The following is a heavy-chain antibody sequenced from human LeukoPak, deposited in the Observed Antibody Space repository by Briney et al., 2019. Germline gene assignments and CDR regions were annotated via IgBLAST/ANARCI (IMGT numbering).Heavy chain of an antibody. J-gene: IGHJ6*03. D-gene: IGHD3-10*01. CDR2: INDIRNT. Sequence: PSETLSLTCAVYGGSFSGYYWSWIRQPPGKGLEWIGEINDIRNTNYDPSLRSRVTISVDTSKNQFSLSLTSATAADTAVYFCARLGSVGYYNYQYMDIWGNGTTVTVSS. V-gene: IGHV4-34*01. CDR1: GGSFSGYY. CDR3: ARLGSVGYYNYQYMDI.